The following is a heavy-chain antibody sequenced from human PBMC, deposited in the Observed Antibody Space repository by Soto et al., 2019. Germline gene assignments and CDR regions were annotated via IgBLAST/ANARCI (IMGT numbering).Heavy chain of an antibody. J-gene: IGHJ4*02. V-gene: IGHV3-7*01. Sequence: EVQLVESGGDLVQPGGSLRLSCAASGFSFSSHWMSWVRQAPGKGLEWVANVKHDGSARYYADSVKGRFTISRDNAKDPLYLQMSSLRVEDTAVYYCARGEKWGQGILVTVSS. CDR1: GFSFSSHW. CDR2: VKHDGSAR. CDR3: ARGEK.